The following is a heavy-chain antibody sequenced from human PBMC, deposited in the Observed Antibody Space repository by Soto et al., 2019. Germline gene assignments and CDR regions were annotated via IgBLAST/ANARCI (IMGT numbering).Heavy chain of an antibody. J-gene: IGHJ4*02. Sequence: EVRLVESGGGLVQPGGSLRLSCAASGFTFTTYSMNWVRQAPGKGLEWLSYINSGGSAIDYADSVKGRFTISRDDAKNSLYLQMSSLRAEDKAVYYCARDLDWAFDYWGQGTLVTVSS. CDR2: INSGGSAI. V-gene: IGHV3-48*01. D-gene: IGHD3-9*01. CDR1: GFTFTTYS. CDR3: ARDLDWAFDY.